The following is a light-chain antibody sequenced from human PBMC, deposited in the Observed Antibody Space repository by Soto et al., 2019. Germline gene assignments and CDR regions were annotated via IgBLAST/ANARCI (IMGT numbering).Light chain of an antibody. V-gene: IGKV1-27*01. Sequence: DIQMTQSPASLSASIGDRVTITCRPGRAFRINLAWYQQKPGKVPKLLIYAASTLQSGVPSRFSGSGSGTDFTLTISSLQPEDVATYYCQKYLSALWTFGQGTKVEIK. CDR2: AAS. CDR3: QKYLSALWT. CDR1: RAFRIN. J-gene: IGKJ1*01.